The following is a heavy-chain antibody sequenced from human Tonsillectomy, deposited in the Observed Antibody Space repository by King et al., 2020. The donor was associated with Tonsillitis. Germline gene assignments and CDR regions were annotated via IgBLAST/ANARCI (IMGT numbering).Heavy chain of an antibody. CDR3: ARAHYDFWSGFEF. CDR2: FSYSGST. Sequence: VQLQESGPGLVKPAETLSLTCTVSVGSVSTYYWNWIRQSPGKGLEWLGYFSYSGSTNFNPSLNTRVMISVETAKNQFSLKLRFVTAADTAVYYCARAHYDFWSGFEFWGQGILVTVSS. J-gene: IGHJ4*02. V-gene: IGHV4-59*02. CDR1: VGSVSTYY. D-gene: IGHD3-3*01.